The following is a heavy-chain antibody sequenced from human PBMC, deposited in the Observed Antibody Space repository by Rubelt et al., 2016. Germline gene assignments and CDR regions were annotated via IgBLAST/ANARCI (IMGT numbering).Heavy chain of an antibody. CDR1: GYTFTGYY. CDR2: INTNSGGT. V-gene: IGHV1-2*02. J-gene: IGHJ4*02. D-gene: IGHD3-22*01. Sequence: QVQLVQSGAEVKKPGASVKVSCKASGYTFTGYYMHWVRQAPGQGLEWMGWINTNSGGTNYAQKFQGRVTMTRDTSIRTAYMELSRLRSDDTAVYYCARFAIGGHSSGYLFDYWGQGTLVTVSS. CDR3: ARFAIGGHSSGYLFDY.